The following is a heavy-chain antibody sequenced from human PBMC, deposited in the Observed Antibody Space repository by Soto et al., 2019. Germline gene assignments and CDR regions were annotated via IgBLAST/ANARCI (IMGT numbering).Heavy chain of an antibody. V-gene: IGHV4-59*01. CDR3: ARLGSGSFDD. D-gene: IGHD1-26*01. CDR1: GGSISTYY. J-gene: IGHJ4*02. CDR2: VYYSGNT. Sequence: QVQLLESGPGLAKPSETLSLTCTVSGGSISTYYWSWIRQPPGKGLEWIGYVYYSGNTNYNPSLKIRLNIAVDTSKNQFSRQLSSVTEADTAVYYCARLGSGSFDDWGQGTLVTVSS.